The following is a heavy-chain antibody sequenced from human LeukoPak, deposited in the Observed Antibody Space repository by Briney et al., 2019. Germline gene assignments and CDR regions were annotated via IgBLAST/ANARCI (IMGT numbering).Heavy chain of an antibody. D-gene: IGHD3-22*01. CDR3: AREGDSSGYTTDY. J-gene: IGHJ4*02. Sequence: ASVKVSCKASGYTFSNYGVNWVRQAPGQGLEWMGWINPYNINTLYSARFQGRVIMTRDTSTSTAYMELRSLRSDDTAVYYCAREGDSSGYTTDYWGQGTLVTVSS. CDR1: GYTFSNYG. CDR2: INPYNINT. V-gene: IGHV1-18*01.